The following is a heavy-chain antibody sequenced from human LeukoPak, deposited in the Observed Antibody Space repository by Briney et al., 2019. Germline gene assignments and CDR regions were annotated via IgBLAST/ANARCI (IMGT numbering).Heavy chain of an antibody. CDR1: GFTFSSYS. Sequence: GGSLRLSYAASGFTFSSYSLNWVRQPPGRGRGWVSHFTASGTAMFYADSVKGRFTISRDNAKYSLYLQMNSLRDEDTAVYYCASGGSYRFDYWGRGTLVTVSS. D-gene: IGHD1-26*01. J-gene: IGHJ4*02. CDR3: ASGGSYRFDY. CDR2: FTASGTAM. V-gene: IGHV3-48*02.